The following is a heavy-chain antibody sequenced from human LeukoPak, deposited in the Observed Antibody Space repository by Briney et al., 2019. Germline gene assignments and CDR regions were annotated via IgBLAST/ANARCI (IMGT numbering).Heavy chain of an antibody. V-gene: IGHV3-48*03. CDR2: ISSSGSTI. D-gene: IGHD1-26*01. J-gene: IGHJ3*02. CDR1: GFTFRSYE. CDR3: ARDPYSGSYPDAFDI. Sequence: PGGSLRLSCAASGFTFRSYEMNWVRQAPGKGLEWVSYISSSGSTIYYADSVKGRFTISRDNAKNSLYLQMNSLRAEDTAVYYCARDPYSGSYPDAFDIWGQGTMVTVSS.